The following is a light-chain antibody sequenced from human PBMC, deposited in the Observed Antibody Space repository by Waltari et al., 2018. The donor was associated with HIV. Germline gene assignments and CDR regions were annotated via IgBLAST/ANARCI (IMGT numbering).Light chain of an antibody. V-gene: IGKV4-1*01. CDR3: KQYYNTPLT. CDR1: QRVFYSSNNKNY. CDR2: WAS. J-gene: IGKJ4*02. Sequence: DIVMTQSPDSLAVPLGETATINCKSSQRVFYSSNNKNYLAWYQQKPGQPPKLLLYWASTRESGVPARFSGRGSGTDFTLTISRLQAEDVAVFYCKQYYNTPLTFGGGTKVEI.